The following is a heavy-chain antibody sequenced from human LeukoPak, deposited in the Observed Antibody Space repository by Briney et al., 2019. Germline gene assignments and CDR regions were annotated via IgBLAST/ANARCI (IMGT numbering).Heavy chain of an antibody. J-gene: IGHJ3*02. Sequence: ASVKVSCKASGYTFTSYGINWVRQATGQGLEWMGWMNPNSGNTGYAQKFQGRVTITRNTSISTAYMELSSLRSEDTAVYYCASIVASSAFDIWGQGTMVTVSS. V-gene: IGHV1-8*03. CDR1: GYTFTSYG. CDR2: MNPNSGNT. CDR3: ASIVASSAFDI. D-gene: IGHD2-15*01.